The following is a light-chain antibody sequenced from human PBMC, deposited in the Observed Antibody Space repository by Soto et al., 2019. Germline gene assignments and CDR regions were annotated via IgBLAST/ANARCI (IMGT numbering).Light chain of an antibody. CDR3: QQYDSSLVYT. CDR2: GGA. CDR1: QSVRSSY. V-gene: IGKV3-20*01. J-gene: IGKJ2*01. Sequence: EIVLTQSPGTLSLSPGERATLSCRASQSVRSSYLAWYQQKPGQAPRLLIYGGATRASGLPERFSGGGSGTDFTLTISRQETEDFAMYYCHCQQYDSSLVYTFGQGTKLAI.